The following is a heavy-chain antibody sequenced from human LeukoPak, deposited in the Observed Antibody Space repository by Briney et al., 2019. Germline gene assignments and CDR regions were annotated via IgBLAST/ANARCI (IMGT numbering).Heavy chain of an antibody. Sequence: PGRSLRLSCAASGFTFDDYAMHWVRQAPGKGLEWVSGISWNSGSIGYADSVKGRFTISRDNAKNSLYLQMNSLRAGDTALYYCASIAVAGSSSDYWGQGTLVTVSS. D-gene: IGHD6-19*01. CDR1: GFTFDDYA. J-gene: IGHJ4*02. V-gene: IGHV3-9*01. CDR3: ASIAVAGSSSDY. CDR2: ISWNSGSI.